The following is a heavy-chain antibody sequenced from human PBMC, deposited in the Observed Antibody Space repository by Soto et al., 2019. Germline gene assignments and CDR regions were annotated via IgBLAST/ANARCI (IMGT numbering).Heavy chain of an antibody. V-gene: IGHV4-39*01. J-gene: IGHJ6*02. CDR2: IYYSGST. Sequence: SETLSLTCTVSGGSISSSSYYWGWIRQPPGKGLEWIGSIYYSGSTYYNPSLKSRVTISVDTSKNQFSLKLSSVTAADTAVYYCASLYCSGGSCYSFYYYGMDVWGQGTTVTASS. CDR1: GGSISSSSYY. D-gene: IGHD2-15*01. CDR3: ASLYCSGGSCYSFYYYGMDV.